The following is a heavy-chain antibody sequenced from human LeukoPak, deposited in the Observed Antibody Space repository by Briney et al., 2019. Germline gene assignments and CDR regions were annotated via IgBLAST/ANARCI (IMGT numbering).Heavy chain of an antibody. J-gene: IGHJ4*02. CDR2: ISAYNGNT. CDR3: ARDCSGGSCYSVGFDH. Sequence: GASVTVSCKASGYTFTSYGISWVRQAPGQGLEWMGWISAYNGNTNYAQKLQGRVTMTTDTSTSTAYMELRSLRSDDTAVYYCARDCSGGSCYSVGFDHWGQGTLVTVSS. V-gene: IGHV1-18*01. D-gene: IGHD2-15*01. CDR1: GYTFTSYG.